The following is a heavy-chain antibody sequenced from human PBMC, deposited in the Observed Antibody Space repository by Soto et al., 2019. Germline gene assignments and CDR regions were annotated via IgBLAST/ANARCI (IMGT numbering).Heavy chain of an antibody. J-gene: IGHJ4*02. CDR1: GGSISTYY. Sequence: QVHLQESGPGLVKPSETLSLTCTVSGGSISTYYWSWIRQPPGKGLEWIGYVHDRATTRYNPSLRTRVTISADTSKNQFSLSLRSVTAAETAVYFCARLRSLYSGGRNDDWGQGILVTGSA. CDR3: ARLRSLYSGGRNDD. D-gene: IGHD2-15*01. CDR2: VHDRATT. V-gene: IGHV4-59*08.